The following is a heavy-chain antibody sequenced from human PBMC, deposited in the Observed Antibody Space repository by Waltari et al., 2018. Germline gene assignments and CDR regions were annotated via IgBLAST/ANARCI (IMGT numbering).Heavy chain of an antibody. Sequence: QLVESGGGLVKPGGSLRLSCEASGFDFSGYSMNWVRQAPGKGLEGVSSSSSTRGYIYYADSVQGRFTISRDNARNSLILQLNSLTSEDTAIYYCAKTAVAGTYGAFDVWGRGTMVTVSA. J-gene: IGHJ3*01. CDR1: GFDFSGYS. V-gene: IGHV3-21*01. D-gene: IGHD6-19*01. CDR3: AKTAVAGTYGAFDV. CDR2: SSSTRGYI.